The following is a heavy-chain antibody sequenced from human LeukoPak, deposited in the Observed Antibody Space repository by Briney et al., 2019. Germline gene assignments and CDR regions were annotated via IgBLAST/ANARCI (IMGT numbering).Heavy chain of an antibody. CDR3: ARAVPAAILYYGMGV. J-gene: IGHJ6*02. CDR2: IYYSGST. Sequence: PSETLSLTCTVSGGSISSYYWSWIRQPPGKGLEWIGYIYYSGSTNYNPSLKSRVTISVDTSKNQFSLKLSSVTAADTAVYYCARAVPAAILYYGMGVWGQGTTVTVSS. V-gene: IGHV4-59*01. CDR1: GGSISSYY. D-gene: IGHD2-2*01.